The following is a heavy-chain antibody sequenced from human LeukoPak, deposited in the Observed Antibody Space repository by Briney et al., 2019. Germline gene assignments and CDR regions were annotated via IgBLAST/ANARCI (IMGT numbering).Heavy chain of an antibody. CDR3: ARESITGHRDFDY. CDR1: GFTFSDFH. D-gene: IGHD1-20*01. V-gene: IGHV3-11*04. CDR2: ISSSGSTI. J-gene: IGHJ4*02. Sequence: GGSLRLSCAASGFTFSDFHMSWIRQAPGKGLEWVSYISSSGSTIYYADSVKGRFTISRDNAKNSLYLQMNSLRAGDTAVYYCARESITGHRDFDYWGQGTLVTVSS.